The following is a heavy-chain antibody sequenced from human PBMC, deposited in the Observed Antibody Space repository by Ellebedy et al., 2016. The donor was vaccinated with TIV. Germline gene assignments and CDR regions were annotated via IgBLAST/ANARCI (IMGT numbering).Heavy chain of an antibody. CDR1: NGSFTHYF. CDR3: ARARGQYLYGSGSYFTN. J-gene: IGHJ4*02. D-gene: IGHD3-10*01. CDR2: INASGTT. Sequence: MPSETLSLTCAVYNGSFTHYFWSWVRQPPGKGLAWIGEINASGTTNNNPSPKNRVTISVDTPKRQFSLRLTSVTAAETAVYYCARARGQYLYGSGSYFTNWGQGEMVTVSS. V-gene: IGHV4-34*01.